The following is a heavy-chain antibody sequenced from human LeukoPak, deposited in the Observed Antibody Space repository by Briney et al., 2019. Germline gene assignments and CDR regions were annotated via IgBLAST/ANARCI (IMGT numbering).Heavy chain of an antibody. Sequence: PGGSLRLSCAACGFTFSSYWMSWVRQAPGKGLEWVANIKQDGSEKYYVDSVKGRFTISRDNAKNSLYLQMNSLRAEDTAVYYCARGNWNYYYYYYMDVWGKGTTVTVSS. J-gene: IGHJ6*03. D-gene: IGHD1-1*01. CDR2: IKQDGSEK. V-gene: IGHV3-7*01. CDR1: GFTFSSYW. CDR3: ARGNWNYYYYYYMDV.